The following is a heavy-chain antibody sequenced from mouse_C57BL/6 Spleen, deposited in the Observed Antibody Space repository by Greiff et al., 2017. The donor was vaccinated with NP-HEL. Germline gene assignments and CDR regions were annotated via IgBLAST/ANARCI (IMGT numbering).Heavy chain of an antibody. Sequence: EVKLVESVAELVRPGASVKLSCTASGFNIKNTYMHWVKQRPEQGLEWIGRIDPANGNTKYAPKFQGKATITADTSSNTAYLQLSSLTSEDTAIYYCARSPLYGNYLDYWGQGTTLTVSS. CDR1: GFNIKNTY. CDR3: ARSPLYGNYLDY. D-gene: IGHD2-1*01. J-gene: IGHJ2*01. V-gene: IGHV14-3*01. CDR2: IDPANGNT.